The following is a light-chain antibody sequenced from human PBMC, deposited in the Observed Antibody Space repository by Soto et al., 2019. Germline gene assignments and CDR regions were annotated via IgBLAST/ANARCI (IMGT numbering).Light chain of an antibody. CDR3: QQYNNWPPLT. CDR1: QSVRSN. J-gene: IGKJ4*01. Sequence: EIVMTQSPATLSVSPGERATLSCRASQSVRSNLAWYQQKPGQAPRLLIYGASTRATGIPARFSGSGSGTEFTLTISSLQSADFAVYYWQQYNNWPPLTFGGGTKVEIK. V-gene: IGKV3-15*01. CDR2: GAS.